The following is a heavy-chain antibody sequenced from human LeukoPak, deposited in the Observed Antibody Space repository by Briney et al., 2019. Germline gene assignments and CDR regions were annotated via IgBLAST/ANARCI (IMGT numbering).Heavy chain of an antibody. CDR2: ISSTSTSI. Sequence: GGSLRLSCAASGFTFSNYNMNWVRQAPGKGLEWVSSISSTSTSIYYADSLKGRFTISRDNAKSSLYLQMNSLRAEDTALYYCARARYSNDGFLLDYWGQGTLVTVSS. V-gene: IGHV3-21*01. CDR3: ARARYSNDGFLLDY. CDR1: GFTFSNYN. J-gene: IGHJ4*02. D-gene: IGHD6-13*01.